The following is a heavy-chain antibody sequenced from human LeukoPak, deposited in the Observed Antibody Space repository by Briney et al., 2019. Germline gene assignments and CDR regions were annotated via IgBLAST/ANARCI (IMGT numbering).Heavy chain of an antibody. Sequence: GASVKVSCKASGYTFTGYYMHWVRQAPGQGLEWMGWINPNSGGTNYAQKFQGRVTMTRDTSISTAYMELSRLRSDDTAVYYCATEVFVQGGSYPYYYYYMDVWGKGTTVTVSS. CDR3: ATEVFVQGGSYPYYYYYMDV. J-gene: IGHJ6*03. V-gene: IGHV1-2*02. CDR1: GYTFTGYY. D-gene: IGHD1-26*01. CDR2: INPNSGGT.